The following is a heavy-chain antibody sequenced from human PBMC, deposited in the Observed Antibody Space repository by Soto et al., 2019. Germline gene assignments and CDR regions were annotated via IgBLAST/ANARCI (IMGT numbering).Heavy chain of an antibody. CDR2: IYYSGST. V-gene: IGHV4-59*01. CDR1: GGSISSYY. Sequence: SETLSLTCTVSGGSISSYYWSWIRQPPGKGLEWIVYIYYSGSTNYNPSLKSRVTISVDTSKNQFSLKLSSVTAADTAVYYCARERGIAAAGTANWFDPWGQGTLVTVSS. J-gene: IGHJ5*02. CDR3: ARERGIAAAGTANWFDP. D-gene: IGHD6-13*01.